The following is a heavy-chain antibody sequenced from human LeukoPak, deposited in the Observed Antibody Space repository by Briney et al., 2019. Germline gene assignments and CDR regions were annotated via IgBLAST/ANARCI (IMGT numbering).Heavy chain of an antibody. CDR3: ARDRSTGVRFLEWPAGWFDP. J-gene: IGHJ5*02. CDR2: ISSSSSYI. CDR1: GFTFSSYS. Sequence: GGSLRLSCAASGFTFSSYSMNWVRQAPGKGLEGVSSISSSSSYIYYADSVKGRFTISRDNAKNSLYLQMNSLRAEDTAVYYCARDRSTGVRFLEWPAGWFDPWGQGTLVTVSS. D-gene: IGHD3-3*01. V-gene: IGHV3-21*01.